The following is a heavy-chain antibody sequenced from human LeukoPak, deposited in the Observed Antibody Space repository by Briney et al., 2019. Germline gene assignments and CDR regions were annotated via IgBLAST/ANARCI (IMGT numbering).Heavy chain of an antibody. Sequence: GESLKISCKGSGSRFTNYWIGWVRQMPGKGLEWMGIIYPGDSDTRYRPSFQGQVTISADKSISTAYLQWSSLKASDTAMYYCARYAPAGGFDPWGQGTLVTVSS. CDR1: GSRFTNYW. D-gene: IGHD1-26*01. CDR3: ARYAPAGGFDP. J-gene: IGHJ5*02. V-gene: IGHV5-51*01. CDR2: IYPGDSDT.